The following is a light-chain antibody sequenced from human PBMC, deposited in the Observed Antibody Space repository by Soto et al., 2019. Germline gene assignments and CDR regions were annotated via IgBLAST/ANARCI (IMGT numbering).Light chain of an antibody. CDR1: QSVSSN. V-gene: IGKV3-15*01. CDR3: QQYNKWPPYT. Sequence: EIVMTQSPATLSVAPGERATLSCPASQSVSSNLAWYQQKPGQAPRLLIYGASTMATTIPARFSGSGSGKEFTPTISSLQSEDCAVYYCQQYNKWPPYTLGQGNKLEIK. J-gene: IGKJ2*01. CDR2: GAS.